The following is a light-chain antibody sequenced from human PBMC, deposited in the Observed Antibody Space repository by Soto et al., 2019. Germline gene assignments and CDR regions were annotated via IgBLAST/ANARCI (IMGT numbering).Light chain of an antibody. CDR1: QSISNS. V-gene: IGKV1-39*01. CDR3: QQSYTTPLT. Sequence: DIQMTQSPSSLSASLGDRVNITCRASQSISNSLIWVQQKSGKAPKLLISAASTLQNGVPSRFSGRGSRTDFALTSSSLPPEDFASYYCQQSYTTPLTFGGGTKVEIK. J-gene: IGKJ4*01. CDR2: AAS.